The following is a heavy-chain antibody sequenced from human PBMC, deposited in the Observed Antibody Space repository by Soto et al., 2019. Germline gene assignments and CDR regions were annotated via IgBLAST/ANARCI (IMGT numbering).Heavy chain of an antibody. J-gene: IGHJ4*02. Sequence: QVQLVESGGGVVQPGRSLRLSCAASGFTFSTSGMHWVRQAPGKGLEWVAVIWYDGSYKYNTDSVKGRFTISRDNSKNTRYLQMSSLRAEDTAVYHCARGTWKSGYVDFWGQGSLVTVSS. D-gene: IGHD1-1*01. CDR1: GFTFSTSG. CDR2: IWYDGSYK. CDR3: ARGTWKSGYVDF. V-gene: IGHV3-33*01.